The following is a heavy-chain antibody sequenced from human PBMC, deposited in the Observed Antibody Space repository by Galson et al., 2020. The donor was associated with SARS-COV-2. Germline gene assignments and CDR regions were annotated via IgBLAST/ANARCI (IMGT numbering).Heavy chain of an antibody. V-gene: IGHV1-69*06. D-gene: IGHD3-16*01. CDR1: GGSFISYD. Sequence: SVKVSCKASGGSFISYDINWVRQAPGQGLEWIGGIIHVFATAKYAQKFQGRVTITADKSATTAYLELTSLRSEDTAVYFCARGEVQTLDFWGQGTLVTVAS. J-gene: IGHJ1*01. CDR2: IIHVFATA. CDR3: ARGEVQTLDF.